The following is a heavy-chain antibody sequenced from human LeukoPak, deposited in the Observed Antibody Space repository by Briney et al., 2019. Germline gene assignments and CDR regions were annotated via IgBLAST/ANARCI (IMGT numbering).Heavy chain of an antibody. J-gene: IGHJ4*02. CDR3: ARVPFRDGVPDY. V-gene: IGHV1-2*06. D-gene: IGHD2-21*01. Sequence: GASVKVPCKASGYTFTGYYMHWVRQAPGQGLEWMGRINPNSGGTNYAQKFQGRVTMTRDTSISTAYMELSRLRSNDTAVYYCARVPFRDGVPDYWGQGTLVTVSS. CDR2: INPNSGGT. CDR1: GYTFTGYY.